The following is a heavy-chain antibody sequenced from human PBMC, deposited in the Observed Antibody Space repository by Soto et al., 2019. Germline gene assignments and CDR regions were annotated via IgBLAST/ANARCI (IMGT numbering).Heavy chain of an antibody. J-gene: IGHJ6*02. CDR1: GDTFSSYA. Sequence: QVQLVQSGAEVKQPGSSVKVSCKASGDTFSSYAISWGRQAPGQGLEWMGKISPTFGRTNYAQKLQGRLTISADDSTTTVYMELSSLLSEDTAVYYCAIDPLSSFAMDGWGQGTTGIVSS. CDR2: ISPTFGRT. CDR3: AIDPLSSFAMDG. V-gene: IGHV1-69*18. D-gene: IGHD3-10*02.